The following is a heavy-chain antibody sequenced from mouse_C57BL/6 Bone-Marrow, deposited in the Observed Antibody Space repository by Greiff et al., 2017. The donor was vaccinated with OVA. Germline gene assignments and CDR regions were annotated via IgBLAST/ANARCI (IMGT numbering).Heavy chain of an antibody. CDR1: GYAFSSYW. Sequence: VQLQQSGAELVKPGASVKISCKASGYAFSSYWMNWVKQRPGKGLEWIGQIYPGDGDTNYNGKFKGKATLTADKSSSTAYMQLSSLTSEDSAVYFCARVALYYYGSSYLDYWGQGTSVTVSS. CDR2: IYPGDGDT. J-gene: IGHJ4*01. V-gene: IGHV1-80*01. CDR3: ARVALYYYGSSYLDY. D-gene: IGHD1-1*01.